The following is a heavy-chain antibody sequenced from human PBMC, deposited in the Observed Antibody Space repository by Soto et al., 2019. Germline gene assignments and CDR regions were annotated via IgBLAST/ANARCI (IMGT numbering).Heavy chain of an antibody. CDR2: INHSGST. D-gene: IGHD6-19*01. V-gene: IGHV4-34*01. J-gene: IGHJ3*02. CDR3: ARERGSGWYGAAFDI. Sequence: QVQLQQWGAGLLKPSETLSLTCAVYGGSFSGYYWSWIRQPPGKGLEWIGEINHSGSTNYNPSLKSRVTISVDTSKNQLSLKLSSVTAADTAVYYCARERGSGWYGAAFDIWGQGTMVTVSS. CDR1: GGSFSGYY.